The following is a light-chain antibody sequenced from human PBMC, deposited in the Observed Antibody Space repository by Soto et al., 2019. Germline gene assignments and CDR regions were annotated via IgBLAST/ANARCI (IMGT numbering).Light chain of an antibody. V-gene: IGLV2-23*01. CDR2: EGN. CDR3: CSYAGSRTYVL. CDR1: SSDVGSYNL. J-gene: IGLJ2*01. Sequence: QSALTQPASVSGSPGQSITISCTGTSSDVGSYNLVSWYQQHPGKAPKLVIYEGNERPSGVSDRFSGSKSGNTASLTISGLQAEDEADYYCCSYAGSRTYVLFGGGTKVTVL.